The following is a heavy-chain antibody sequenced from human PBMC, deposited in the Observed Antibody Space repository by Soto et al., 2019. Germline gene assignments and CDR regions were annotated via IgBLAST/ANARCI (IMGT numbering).Heavy chain of an antibody. CDR2: INGGDGNR. CDR1: GYSITHYV. CDR3: ARGLWKDYYYYYYMDV. D-gene: IGHD3-10*01. Sequence: QVQLVQSGAEVKKTGASVKVSCKASGYSITHYVIHWVRQAPGQRLEGRGWINGGDGNRKYSQSFQGRVTTTRDTSASTAYMEVSSLRSEDTAVYYCARGLWKDYYYYYYMDVWGKGTTVTVSS. J-gene: IGHJ6*03. V-gene: IGHV1-3*01.